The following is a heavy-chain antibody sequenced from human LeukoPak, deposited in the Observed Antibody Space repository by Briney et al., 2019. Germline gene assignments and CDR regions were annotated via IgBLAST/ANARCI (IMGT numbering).Heavy chain of an antibody. V-gene: IGHV4-34*01. Sequence: PSETLSLTCAVYGGSFSGYYWSWIRQPPGKGLEWIGEINHSGSTNYNPSLKSRVTISVDTSKNQFSLKLSSVTAADTAVYYCARARLTSDAFDIWGQGTMGTVSS. CDR3: ARARLTSDAFDI. CDR2: INHSGST. J-gene: IGHJ3*02. CDR1: GGSFSGYY. D-gene: IGHD4/OR15-4a*01.